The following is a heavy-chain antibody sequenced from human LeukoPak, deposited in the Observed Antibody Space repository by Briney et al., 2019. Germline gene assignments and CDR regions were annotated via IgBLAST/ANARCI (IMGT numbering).Heavy chain of an antibody. CDR2: IKQDGSEK. J-gene: IGHJ4*02. CDR1: GFTFSSYW. V-gene: IGHV3-7*05. CDR3: ARLYGEYPDY. Sequence: GGSLRLSCADSGFTFSSYWMSWVCQAPGKGLEWVANIKQDGSEKYYVDSVKGRFTISRDNAKKSLYLQMKSLRAEDTAVYYCARLYGEYPDYWGQGTLVTVSS. D-gene: IGHD4-17*01.